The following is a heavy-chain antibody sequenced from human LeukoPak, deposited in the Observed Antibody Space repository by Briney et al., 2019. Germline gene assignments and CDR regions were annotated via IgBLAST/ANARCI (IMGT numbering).Heavy chain of an antibody. D-gene: IGHD1-26*01. CDR3: ARGAVYGANDY. J-gene: IGHJ4*02. CDR2: ISYDGSNK. V-gene: IGHV3-30-3*01. Sequence: WVAVISYDGSNKYYADSVKGRFTIPRDNSKNTLYLQMNSLRAEDTAVYYCARGAVYGANDYWGQGTLVTVSS.